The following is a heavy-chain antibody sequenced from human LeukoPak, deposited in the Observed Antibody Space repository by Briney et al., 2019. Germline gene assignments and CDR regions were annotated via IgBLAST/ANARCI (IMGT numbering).Heavy chain of an antibody. Sequence: GGSLRLSCAASGFTFSSYSMNWVRQAPGKGLVWVSRINSDGSSTSYADSVKGRFTISRDNAKNTLYLQMNSLRAEGTAVYYCARVKDYYDSSGYYLYWGQGTLVTVSS. CDR2: INSDGSST. V-gene: IGHV3-74*01. CDR1: GFTFSSYS. CDR3: ARVKDYYDSSGYYLY. J-gene: IGHJ4*02. D-gene: IGHD3-22*01.